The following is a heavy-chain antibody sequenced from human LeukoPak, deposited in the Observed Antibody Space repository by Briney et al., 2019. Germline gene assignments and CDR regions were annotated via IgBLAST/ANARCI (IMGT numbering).Heavy chain of an antibody. CDR1: GFTFSSYA. D-gene: IGHD3-10*01. J-gene: IGHJ3*02. V-gene: IGHV3-23*01. CDR2: ISGSGGST. CDR3: AREYYYGSNSNASDI. Sequence: GGSLRLSRAASGFTFSSYAMSWVRQAPGKGLEWVSAISGSGGSTYYADSVKGRFTISRDNSKNTLYVQLNSLRTEDTAVYYCAREYYYGSNSNASDIWGQGTMVIVSS.